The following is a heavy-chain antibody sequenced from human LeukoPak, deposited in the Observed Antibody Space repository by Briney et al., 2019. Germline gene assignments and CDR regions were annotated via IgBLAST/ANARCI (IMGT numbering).Heavy chain of an antibody. J-gene: IGHJ4*02. D-gene: IGHD3-22*01. V-gene: IGHV3-23*01. CDR1: GFTFSSYA. CDR2: TSGSGDNT. Sequence: GGSLRLSCAASGFTFSSYAMSWVRQAPGKGLEWVSGTSGSGDNTYYADSVKGRFAISRDNSKNTLYVQVNSLGTEDTAAYYCAKGSYYDSSGSFYFDYWGQGTLVTVSS. CDR3: AKGSYYDSSGSFYFDY.